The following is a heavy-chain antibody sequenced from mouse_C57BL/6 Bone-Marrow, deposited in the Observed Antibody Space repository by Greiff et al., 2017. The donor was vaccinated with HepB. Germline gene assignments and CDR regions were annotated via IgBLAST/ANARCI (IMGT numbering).Heavy chain of an antibody. CDR3: ARWAMVRVDGYCFDY. CDR1: GYTFTSYW. V-gene: IGHV1-50*01. Sequence: QVQLQQPGAELVKPGASVKLSCKASGYTFTSYWMQWVKQRPGQGLEWIGEIDPSDSYTNYNQKFKGKATLTVDTSSSTAYMQLSSLTSEDSAVYYGARWAMVRVDGYCFDYWGQGTTLTVSS. D-gene: IGHD2-2*01. CDR2: IDPSDSYT. J-gene: IGHJ2*01.